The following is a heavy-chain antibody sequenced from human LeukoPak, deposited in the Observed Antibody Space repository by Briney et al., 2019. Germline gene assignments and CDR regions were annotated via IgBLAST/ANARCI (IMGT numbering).Heavy chain of an antibody. CDR1: GFTFSSYE. CDR2: ISSSGSNI. D-gene: IGHD5-18*01. V-gene: IGHV3-48*03. CDR3: ARDKSGRNSYEFYY. J-gene: IGHJ4*02. Sequence: GGSLRLSCAASGFTFSSYEMNWVRQAPGKGLEWVSYISSSGSNIYYADSVKGRFTISRDNAKNSLYLQMNSLRAEDTAVYYCARDKSGRNSYEFYYWGQGILVTVSS.